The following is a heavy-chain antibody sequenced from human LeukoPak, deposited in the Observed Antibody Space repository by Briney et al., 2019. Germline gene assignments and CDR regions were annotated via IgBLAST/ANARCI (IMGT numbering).Heavy chain of an antibody. J-gene: IGHJ3*02. CDR1: GFTFSSYG. Sequence: GGSLGLSCAASGFTFSSYGMHWLRQAPGKGLEGVSAISGSGGNTYYAGSVKGRFTISRDSSKNTLYLQMNSLRAEDTAVYYCAKGELWDSSGYDAFDIWGQGTMVTVSS. CDR2: ISGSGGNT. CDR3: AKGELWDSSGYDAFDI. V-gene: IGHV3-23*01. D-gene: IGHD3-22*01.